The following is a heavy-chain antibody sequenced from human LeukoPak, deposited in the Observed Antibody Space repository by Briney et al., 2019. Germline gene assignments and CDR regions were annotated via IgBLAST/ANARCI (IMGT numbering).Heavy chain of an antibody. J-gene: IGHJ4*02. CDR2: INHGGST. CDR3: ARGQGYYFDY. Sequence: SETLSLTCAVYGGSFSGYYWSWIRQPPGKGLERIGEINHGGSTNYNPSLKSRVTISVDTSKNQFSLKLSSVTAADTAVYYCARGQGYYFDYWGQGTLVTVSS. V-gene: IGHV4-34*01. CDR1: GGSFSGYY.